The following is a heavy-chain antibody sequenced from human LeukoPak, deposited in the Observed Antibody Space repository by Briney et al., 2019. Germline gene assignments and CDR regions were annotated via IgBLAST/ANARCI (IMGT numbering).Heavy chain of an antibody. D-gene: IGHD3-10*01. V-gene: IGHV3-23*01. CDR1: GFTFSSCG. CDR2: ISGSGGGSST. Sequence: GGSLRLSCVASGFTFSSCGMSWVRQAPGKGLEWVSSISGSGGGSSTYYADSVKGRFIISRDNSKNTLYLQMNSLRAEDTAVYYCAKDSGILWFGELSPCDYWGQGTLVTVSS. J-gene: IGHJ4*02. CDR3: AKDSGILWFGELSPCDY.